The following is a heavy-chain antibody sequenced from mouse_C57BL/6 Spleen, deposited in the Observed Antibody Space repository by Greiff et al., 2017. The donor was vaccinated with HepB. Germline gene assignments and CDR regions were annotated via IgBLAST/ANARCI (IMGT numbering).Heavy chain of an antibody. D-gene: IGHD1-1*01. CDR3: ARGDSTVVFDY. CDR1: GYTFTSYW. Sequence: VQLQQSGAELVKPGASVKLSCKASGYTFTSYWMQWVKQRPGQGLEWIGEIDPSDSYTNYNQKFKGKATLTVDTSSSTAYMQLSSLTSEDSAVYYCARGDSTVVFDYWGQGTTLTVSS. CDR2: IDPSDSYT. V-gene: IGHV1-50*01. J-gene: IGHJ2*01.